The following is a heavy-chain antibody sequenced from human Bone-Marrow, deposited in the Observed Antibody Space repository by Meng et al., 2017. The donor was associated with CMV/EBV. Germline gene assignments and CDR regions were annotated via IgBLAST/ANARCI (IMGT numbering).Heavy chain of an antibody. J-gene: IGHJ4*02. Sequence: SVKVSCKASGYTFTTYSITWVRQAPGQGLEWMGGIIPILGIANYAQKFQGRVTITADKSTSTAYMELSSLRSEDTAVYYCARDRIVGATRQFDYWGQGTLVTGSS. CDR2: IIPILGIA. D-gene: IGHD1-26*01. CDR1: GYTFTTYS. CDR3: ARDRIVGATRQFDY. V-gene: IGHV1-69*10.